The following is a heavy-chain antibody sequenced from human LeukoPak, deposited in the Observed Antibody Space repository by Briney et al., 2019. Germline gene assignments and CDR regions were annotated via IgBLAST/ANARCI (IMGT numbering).Heavy chain of an antibody. D-gene: IGHD6-19*01. V-gene: IGHV1-18*01. Sequence: ASVKVSCKASGYTFASYGISWVRRAPGQGLEWMGWISAYNGNTNYAQKLQGRVTMTTDTSTSTAYMELRSLRSDDTAVYYCARERIAVAGTTYYYYYGMDVWGQGTTVTVSS. CDR3: ARERIAVAGTTYYYYYGMDV. CDR1: GYTFASYG. J-gene: IGHJ6*02. CDR2: ISAYNGNT.